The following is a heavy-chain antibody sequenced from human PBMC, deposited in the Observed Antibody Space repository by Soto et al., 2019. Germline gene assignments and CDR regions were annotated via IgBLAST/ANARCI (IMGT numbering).Heavy chain of an antibody. CDR1: GFSVTSDGVG. V-gene: IGHV2-5*02. D-gene: IGHD4-17*01. J-gene: IGHJ4*02. Sequence: QITFKESGPTLVKPKQTLALTRTFSGFSVTSDGVGVGWIRQPPGKALEWLAVIFWDDDKRYSPSLESRLSIARDTSKDQVFLTMTNMESVDTATYYCALLNDGDYTFWGQGTRVTVSS. CDR3: ALLNDGDYTF. CDR2: IFWDDDK.